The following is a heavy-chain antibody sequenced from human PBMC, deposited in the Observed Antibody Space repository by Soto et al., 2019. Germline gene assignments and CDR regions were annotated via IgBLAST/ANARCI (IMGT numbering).Heavy chain of an antibody. CDR1: GDTFSFYT. Sequence: QVQLVQSGTEVKKPGSSVKVSCKASGDTFSFYTINWVRQAPGLGLEWVGRINPIVSMSNYAQKFQGRVSVTXEXATSTAYMELRSLRSDDTAMYFCAASYGSGYRAFDYWGQGALVIVSS. CDR3: AASYGSGYRAFDY. CDR2: INPIVSMS. D-gene: IGHD3-10*01. J-gene: IGHJ4*02. V-gene: IGHV1-69*02.